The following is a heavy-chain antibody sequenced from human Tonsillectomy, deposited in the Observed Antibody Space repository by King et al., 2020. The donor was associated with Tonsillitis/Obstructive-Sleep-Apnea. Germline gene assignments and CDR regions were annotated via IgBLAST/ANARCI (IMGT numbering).Heavy chain of an antibody. J-gene: IGHJ4*02. D-gene: IGHD5-18*01. V-gene: IGHV3-48*03. CDR2: ISSSGSTI. Sequence: VQLVESGGGLVQPGGSLRLSCAASGFTFSSYEMNWVRQAPGKGLEWVSYISSSGSTIYYADSVKGRFTISRDNAKNSLYLQMNSLRAEDTAVYYCARDLGVQLWAADYWGQGTLVTVSS. CDR1: GFTFSSYE. CDR3: ARDLGVQLWAADY.